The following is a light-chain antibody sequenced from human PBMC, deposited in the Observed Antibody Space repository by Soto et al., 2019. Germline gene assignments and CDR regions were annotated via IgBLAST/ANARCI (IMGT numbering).Light chain of an antibody. J-gene: IGKJ1*01. CDR2: KAS. Sequence: IQMPQTPSTLSGSVGDRVTITCRASQTISSWLAWYQQKPGKAPKLLIYKASTLKSGVPSRFSGSGSGTEFTHTISSLQPDDFATYYCQHYNSYSEAFCHGTNV. CDR3: QHYNSYSEA. CDR1: QTISSW. V-gene: IGKV1-5*03.